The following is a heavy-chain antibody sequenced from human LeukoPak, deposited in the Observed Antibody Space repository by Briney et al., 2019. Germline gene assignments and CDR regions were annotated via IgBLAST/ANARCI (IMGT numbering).Heavy chain of an antibody. CDR2: ISYDGSNK. D-gene: IGHD6-19*01. J-gene: IGHJ2*01. Sequence: GGSLRLSCAASGFTFSSYAMHWVRQAPGKGLEWVAVISYDGSNKYYADSVKGRFTISRDNSKSTLYLQMNSLRAEDTAVYYCARPGYSSGWYTTLWYFDLWGRGTLVTVSS. V-gene: IGHV3-30-3*01. CDR1: GFTFSSYA. CDR3: ARPGYSSGWYTTLWYFDL.